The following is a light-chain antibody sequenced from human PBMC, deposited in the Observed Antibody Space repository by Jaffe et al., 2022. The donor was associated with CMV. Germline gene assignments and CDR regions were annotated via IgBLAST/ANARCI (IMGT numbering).Light chain of an antibody. V-gene: IGLV3-19*01. Sequence: SSELTQDPAVSVALGQTVRITCQGDSLRSFYASWYLQRPGQAPVLVMYGENNRPSGIPDRFSGSRSGNIASLTITGAQTEDEADYYCHSRDSGGNIRVFGGGTKLTVL. J-gene: IGLJ3*02. CDR1: SLRSFY. CDR3: HSRDSGGNIRV. CDR2: GEN.